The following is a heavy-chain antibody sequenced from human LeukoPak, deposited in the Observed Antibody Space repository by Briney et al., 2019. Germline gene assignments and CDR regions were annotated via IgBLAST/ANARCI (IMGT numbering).Heavy chain of an antibody. D-gene: IGHD6-13*01. V-gene: IGHV3-23*01. CDR1: GFTFSSYA. Sequence: GGSLRLSCAASGFTFSSYAMSWVRQAPGKGLEWVSGISGSGGTTLYADSVKGRFTISRDNSKNTLYLQMNSLRAEDTAVYYCANQYSSSWLQYFDYWGQGTLVTVSP. CDR3: ANQYSSSWLQYFDY. J-gene: IGHJ4*02. CDR2: ISGSGGTT.